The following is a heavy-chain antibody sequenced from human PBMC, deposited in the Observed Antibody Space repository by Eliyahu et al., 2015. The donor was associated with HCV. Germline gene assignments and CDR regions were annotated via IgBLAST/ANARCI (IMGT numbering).Heavy chain of an antibody. CDR2: ISGSGGST. CDR1: GFTFSGYA. D-gene: IGHD2-15*01. V-gene: IGHV3-23*01. CDR3: AKSVSGNHGN. Sequence: EVQLLESGGGLVQPGGSLRLSCAASGFTFSGYAMSWVRQAPGKGLEWVSTISGSGGSTYYADSVKGRFAVSRDNSKNTLYLQMNSLRAEDTAVYYCAKSVSGNHGNWGQGALVTVSS. J-gene: IGHJ4*02.